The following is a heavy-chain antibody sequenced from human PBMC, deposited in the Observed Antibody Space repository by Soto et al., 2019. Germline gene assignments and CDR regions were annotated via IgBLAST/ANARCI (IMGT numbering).Heavy chain of an antibody. CDR3: ARCSGNSCYSYGVDV. Sequence: GGSLRLSCAASGFTLSSCGMNWVRQAPGKGLEWVSYISSGGDTIYYADSVKGRFTISRDNAKNSLFLQMNSLRDEDTAVYYCARCSGNSCYSYGVDVWGQGTTVTVSS. CDR2: ISSGGDTI. V-gene: IGHV3-48*02. D-gene: IGHD2-15*01. CDR1: GFTLSSCG. J-gene: IGHJ6*02.